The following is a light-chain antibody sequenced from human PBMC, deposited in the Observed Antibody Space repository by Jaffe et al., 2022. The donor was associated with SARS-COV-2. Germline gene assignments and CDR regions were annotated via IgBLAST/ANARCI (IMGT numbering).Light chain of an antibody. CDR1: QSVNTY. Sequence: EIVLTQSPVTLSLSPGERATLSCRASQSVNTYLTWYQQKPGQAPRLLIFGASSRATGTPDRFSGSGSGTDFTLTISGLEPEDFAVYYCQQYGSSPYTFGQGTKVEIK. V-gene: IGKV3-20*01. J-gene: IGKJ2*01. CDR3: QQYGSSPYT. CDR2: GAS.